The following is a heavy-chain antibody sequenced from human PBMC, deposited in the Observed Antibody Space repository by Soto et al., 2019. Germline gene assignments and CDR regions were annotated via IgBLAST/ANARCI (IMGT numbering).Heavy chain of an antibody. J-gene: IGHJ4*02. CDR3: AKVPGVGGYDILTGYYSRNY. D-gene: IGHD3-9*01. V-gene: IGHV3-23*01. CDR1: GFTFSSYA. Sequence: GGSLRLSCAASGFTFSSYAMSWVRQAPGKGLEWVSAISGSGGSTYYADSVKGRFTISRDNSKNTLYLQMNSLRAEDTAVYYCAKVPGVGGYDILTGYYSRNYWGQGTLVTVSS. CDR2: ISGSGGST.